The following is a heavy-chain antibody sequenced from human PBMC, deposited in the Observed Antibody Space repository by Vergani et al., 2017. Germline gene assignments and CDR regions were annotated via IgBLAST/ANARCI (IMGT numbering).Heavy chain of an antibody. CDR3: ARVQEYYYGSGRSLGGGMDG. V-gene: IGHV5-51*01. Sequence: EVQLVQSGAEVKKPGESLKISCKGSGYSFTSYWIGWVRQMPGKGLEWMGIIYPGDSDTRYSPSFQGQVTISADKSSSTAYLQWSSLKASDTAMYYCARVQEYYYGSGRSLGGGMDGWGQGTTVTVSS. CDR2: IYPGDSDT. D-gene: IGHD3-10*01. J-gene: IGHJ6*02. CDR1: GYSFTSYW.